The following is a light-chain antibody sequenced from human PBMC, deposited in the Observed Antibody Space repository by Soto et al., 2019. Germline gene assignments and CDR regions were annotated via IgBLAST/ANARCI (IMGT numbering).Light chain of an antibody. CDR3: QQYNKWPLT. CDR2: GAS. V-gene: IGKV3-15*01. CDR1: ESVSSN. J-gene: IGKJ4*01. Sequence: EIVMTQSPATLSVSPGERATLSCRASESVSSNLAWYQQKRGQAPRLLIYGASTRDTGIPARLSGSGSGTEFTLSISSLESEDSAVYYCQQYNKWPLTFGGGTKVEIK.